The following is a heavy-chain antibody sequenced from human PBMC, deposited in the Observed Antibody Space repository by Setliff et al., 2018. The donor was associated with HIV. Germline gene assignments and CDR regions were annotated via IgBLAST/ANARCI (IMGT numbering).Heavy chain of an antibody. J-gene: IGHJ6*03. CDR1: GSSISNGYY. CDR3: AKSPVSNYYYYMDV. Sequence: SETLSLTCAVSGSSISNGYYWGWIRQPPGKGLEWIGSIYHSGSTYYNPSLKSRVTISVDTSKNQFSLKLRSVTAADTAVYHCAKSPVSNYYYYMDVWGKGTTVTVSS. V-gene: IGHV4-38-2*01. CDR2: IYHSGST.